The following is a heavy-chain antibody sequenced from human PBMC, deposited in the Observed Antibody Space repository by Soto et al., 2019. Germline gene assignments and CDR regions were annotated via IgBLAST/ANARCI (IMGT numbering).Heavy chain of an antibody. J-gene: IGHJ4*02. CDR3: ARDTGDGTFDF. CDR1: GYTFSSYA. V-gene: IGHV1-3*01. Sequence: ASVKVSCKASGYTFSSYAMHWVRQAPGQRLEWMGWINPGYGNTKSSQKFQDRVTISRDTSASTAYMELTSLRSEDTAVYYCARDTGDGTFDFWGQGTLVTVSS. CDR2: INPGYGNT. D-gene: IGHD7-27*01.